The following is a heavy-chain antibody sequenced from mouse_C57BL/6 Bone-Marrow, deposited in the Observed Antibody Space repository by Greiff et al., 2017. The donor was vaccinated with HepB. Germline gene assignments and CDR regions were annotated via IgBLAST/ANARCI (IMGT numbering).Heavy chain of an antibody. CDR3: ARDGVTTVVGFDY. V-gene: IGHV1-55*01. CDR2: IYPGSGST. J-gene: IGHJ2*01. Sequence: QVQLKQPGAELVKPGASVKMSCKASGYTFTSYWITWVKQRPGQGLEWIGDIYPGSGSTNYNEKFKSKATLTVDTSSSTAYMQLSSLTSEDSAVYYCARDGVTTVVGFDYWGQGTTLTVSS. CDR1: GYTFTSYW. D-gene: IGHD1-1*01.